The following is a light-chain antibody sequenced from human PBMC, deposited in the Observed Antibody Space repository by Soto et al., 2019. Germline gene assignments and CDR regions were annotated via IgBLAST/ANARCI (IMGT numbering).Light chain of an antibody. CDR2: GAS. CDR3: QQYNNWPRT. CDR1: QSVTSSY. Sequence: EIVLTQSPGTLSLSPGERATLSCRASQSVTSSYLAWYQQKLGQAPRLLIYGASTRATGIPARFSGSGSGTEFTLTISSLQSEDFAVYYCQQYNNWPRTFGQGTTVDIK. V-gene: IGKV3-15*01. J-gene: IGKJ1*01.